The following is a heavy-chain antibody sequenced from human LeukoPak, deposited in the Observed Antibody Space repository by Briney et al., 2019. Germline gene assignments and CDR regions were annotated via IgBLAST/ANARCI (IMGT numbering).Heavy chain of an antibody. CDR2: ISSSGGST. V-gene: IGHV3-23*01. CDR3: AKVWDTYYYDSSGSFDY. Sequence: GGSLRLSCAASGFTFSQAWMSWVRQAPGKGLEWVSAISSSGGSTYYADSVKGRFTISRDNSKNTLYLQMNSLRAEDTAVYYCAKVWDTYYYDSSGSFDYWGQGTLVTVSS. D-gene: IGHD3-22*01. CDR1: GFTFSQAW. J-gene: IGHJ4*02.